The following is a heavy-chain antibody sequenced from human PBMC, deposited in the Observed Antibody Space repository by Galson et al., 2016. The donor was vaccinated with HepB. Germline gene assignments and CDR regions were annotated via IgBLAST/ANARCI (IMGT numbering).Heavy chain of an antibody. V-gene: IGHV3-21*05. CDR2: ISSSSVYI. CDR3: ASDRNVASTLYYHLDY. D-gene: IGHD1-1*01. CDR1: GLTFSSSA. J-gene: IGHJ4*02. Sequence: SLRLSCAASGLTFSSSAVNWVRQAPGKGLEWVSYISSSSVYIQYADSVKGRFTISRDNAKNSVYLQMSSLRAEDTAVYFCASDRNVASTLYYHLDYWGQGTLVTVSS.